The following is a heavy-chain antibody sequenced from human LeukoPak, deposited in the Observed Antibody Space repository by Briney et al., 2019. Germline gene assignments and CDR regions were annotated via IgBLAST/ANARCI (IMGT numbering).Heavy chain of an antibody. CDR2: IYYSGST. Sequence: SETLSLTCTVSGGSISSSSYYWGWIRQPPGKGLEWIGSIYYSGSTYYNPSLKSRVTISVDTSKNQFSLKLSSVTATDTAVHYCARQGNYYDPFDYWGQGTLVTVSS. J-gene: IGHJ4*02. CDR3: ARQGNYYDPFDY. V-gene: IGHV4-39*01. D-gene: IGHD3-22*01. CDR1: GGSISSSSYY.